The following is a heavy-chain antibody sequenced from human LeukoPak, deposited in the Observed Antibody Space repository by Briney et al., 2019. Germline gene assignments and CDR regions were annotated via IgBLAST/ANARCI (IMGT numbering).Heavy chain of an antibody. J-gene: IGHJ3*02. V-gene: IGHV4-61*02. Sequence: PSETLSLTCTGSGGSISSSSYYWGWIRPPAGKGLEWIGRISSSGSTNYNPSTKSRVTISVDTSKNQFSLKLSSVTDADTAVYFCARGPYSYDSSGAFDIWGQGTMVTVSS. CDR3: ARGPYSYDSSGAFDI. D-gene: IGHD3-22*01. CDR1: GGSISSSSYY. CDR2: ISSSGST.